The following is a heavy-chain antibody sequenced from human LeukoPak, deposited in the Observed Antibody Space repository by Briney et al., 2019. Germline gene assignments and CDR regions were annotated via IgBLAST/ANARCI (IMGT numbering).Heavy chain of an antibody. V-gene: IGHV1-2*02. CDR2: INPNSGGT. CDR3: AKARGAIQLWLVAYFDY. D-gene: IGHD5-18*01. Sequence: ASVKVSCKASGYTFTGYYMHWVRQAPGQGLEWMGWINPNSGGTNYAQKFQGRVTMTRDTSNSTAYMELSRLRSDDTAVYYCAKARGAIQLWLVAYFDYWGQGTLVTVSS. CDR1: GYTFTGYY. J-gene: IGHJ4*02.